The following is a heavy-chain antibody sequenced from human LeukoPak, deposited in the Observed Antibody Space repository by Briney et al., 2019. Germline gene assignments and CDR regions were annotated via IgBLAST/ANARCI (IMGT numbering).Heavy chain of an antibody. J-gene: IGHJ3*02. Sequence: PGGSLRLSCAASGVTFSSYEMNWGRQAPGKGLEWGSYISSSGSTIYYADAVKGRFTISSDNAKNSQYLQMSSGRADETAVYYGARVGLGGRLDAFHMWREGTVLRVS. CDR2: ISSSGSTI. D-gene: IGHD3-10*01. CDR3: ARVGLGGRLDAFHM. V-gene: IGHV3-48*03. CDR1: GVTFSSYE.